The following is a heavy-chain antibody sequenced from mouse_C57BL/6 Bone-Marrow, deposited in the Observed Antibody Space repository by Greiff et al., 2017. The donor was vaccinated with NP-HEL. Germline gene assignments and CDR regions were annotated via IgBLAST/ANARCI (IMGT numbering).Heavy chain of an antibody. J-gene: IGHJ1*03. CDR3: ARQGLRNYCYWYFDV. V-gene: IGHV5-6*02. Sequence: EVMLVESGGDLVKPGGSLKLSCAASGFTFSSYGMSWVRQTPDKRLEWVATISSGGSYTYYPDSVKGRFTISRDNDKNTLYLQMSSLKSEDTAMYYCARQGLRNYCYWYFDVWGTGTTVTVSS. D-gene: IGHD2-1*01. CDR1: GFTFSSYG. CDR2: ISSGGSYT.